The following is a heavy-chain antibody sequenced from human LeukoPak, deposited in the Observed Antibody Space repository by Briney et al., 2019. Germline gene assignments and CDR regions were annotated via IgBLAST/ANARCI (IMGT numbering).Heavy chain of an antibody. Sequence: PGGSLRLSCAASGFTFSSYAMHWVRQAPGKGLEWVAVISYDGSNKYYADSVKGRFTISRDNSKNTLYLQMNSLRAEDTAVYYCPRDRSTSYFDYWGQGTLVTVSS. CDR1: GFTFSSYA. J-gene: IGHJ4*02. CDR2: ISYDGSNK. V-gene: IGHV3-30-3*01. CDR3: PRDRSTSYFDY. D-gene: IGHD2-2*01.